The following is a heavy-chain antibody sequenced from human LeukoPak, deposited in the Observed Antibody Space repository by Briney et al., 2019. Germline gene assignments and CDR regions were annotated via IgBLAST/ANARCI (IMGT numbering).Heavy chain of an antibody. Sequence: PSETLSLTCTVSGGSISSYYRSWIRQPAGKGLEWIGRIYTSGSTNYNPSLKSRVTISVDKSKNQFSLKLSSVTAADTAVYYCARDLGGSYLGYYYYYMDVWGKGTTVTVSS. CDR3: ARDLGGSYLGYYYYYMDV. V-gene: IGHV4-4*07. CDR2: IYTSGST. CDR1: GGSISSYY. J-gene: IGHJ6*03. D-gene: IGHD1-26*01.